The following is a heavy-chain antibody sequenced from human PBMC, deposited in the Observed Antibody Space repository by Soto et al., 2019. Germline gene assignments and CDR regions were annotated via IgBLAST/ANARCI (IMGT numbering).Heavy chain of an antibody. D-gene: IGHD6-6*01. Sequence: ASVKVSCKASGYTFTGYYMHWVRQAPGQGLEWMGWINPNSGGTNYAQKFQGRVTMTRDTSISTAYMELSRLRSDDTAVYYCARDRIAARPYNWFDPWGQGTLVTVS. CDR2: INPNSGGT. J-gene: IGHJ5*02. CDR3: ARDRIAARPYNWFDP. V-gene: IGHV1-2*02. CDR1: GYTFTGYY.